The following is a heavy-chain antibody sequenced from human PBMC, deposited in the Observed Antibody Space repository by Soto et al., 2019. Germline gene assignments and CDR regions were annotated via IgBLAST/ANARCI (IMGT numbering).Heavy chain of an antibody. V-gene: IGHV3-30*18. CDR1: GFTFGSYG. CDR3: AKGPSWISGGSYYHYYYGMDV. CDR2: ISYDGSNK. J-gene: IGHJ6*02. D-gene: IGHD1-26*01. Sequence: GGSLRLSCAASGFTFGSYGMHWVRQAPGKGLEWVAVISYDGSNKYYADSVKGRFTISRDNSKNTLYLQMNSLRAEDTAVYYCAKGPSWISGGSYYHYYYGMDVWGQGSTVNVSS.